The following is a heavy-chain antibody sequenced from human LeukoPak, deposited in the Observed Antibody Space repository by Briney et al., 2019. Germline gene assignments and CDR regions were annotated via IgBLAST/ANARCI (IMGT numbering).Heavy chain of an antibody. CDR2: ISWNSGSI. CDR1: GFTFDDYA. V-gene: IGHV3-9*03. CDR3: AKDIAKEVGAFDI. Sequence: GRSLRLSCAASGFTFDDYATHWVRQAPGKGLEWVSGISWNSGSIGYADSVKGRFTISRDNAKNSLYLQMNSLRAEDMALYYCAKDIAKEVGAFDIWGQGTMVTVSS. J-gene: IGHJ3*02.